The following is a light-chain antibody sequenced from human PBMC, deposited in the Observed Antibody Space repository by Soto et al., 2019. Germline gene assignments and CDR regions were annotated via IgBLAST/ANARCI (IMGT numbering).Light chain of an antibody. CDR3: CSYAGSYTFV. J-gene: IGLJ1*01. CDR2: DVS. CDR1: SSDVGGYNY. V-gene: IGLV2-11*01. Sequence: QSALTQPRSVSGSPGQSVTISCTGTSSDVGGYNYVSWYQQHPGKAPKLRISDVSKRPSGVHDRFSGSKSGNTASLTISGLQAEDEADYYCCSYAGSYTFVFATGTKVTV.